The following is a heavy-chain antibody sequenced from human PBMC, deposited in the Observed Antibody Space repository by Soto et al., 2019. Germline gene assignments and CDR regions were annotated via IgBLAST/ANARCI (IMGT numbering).Heavy chain of an antibody. CDR1: GFTFSSYG. CDR3: ARDGGGFGELLLNSYDAFDL. D-gene: IGHD3-10*01. J-gene: IGHJ3*01. Sequence: GGSLRLSCAASGFTFSSYGMHWVRQAPGKGLEWVAVISYDGSNKYYADSVKGRFTISRDNSKNTLYLQMNSLTAEDTAVYYCARDGGGFGELLLNSYDAFDLWGQGKLVTVSS. V-gene: IGHV3-30*03. CDR2: ISYDGSNK.